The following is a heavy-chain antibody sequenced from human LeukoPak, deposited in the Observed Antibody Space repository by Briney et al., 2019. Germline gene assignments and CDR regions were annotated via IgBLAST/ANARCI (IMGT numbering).Heavy chain of an antibody. V-gene: IGHV1-24*01. J-gene: IGHJ4*02. CDR1: GHTLTELS. Sequence: ASVKVSCKVSGHTLTELSMHWVRQAPGKGLEWMGGFDPEDGETVYAQKFQGRVTMTEDTSTDTAYMELSSLRSEYTAVYYCVVRLLDYWGQGTLVTVSS. CDR3: VVRLLDY. CDR2: FDPEDGET. D-gene: IGHD2/OR15-2a*01.